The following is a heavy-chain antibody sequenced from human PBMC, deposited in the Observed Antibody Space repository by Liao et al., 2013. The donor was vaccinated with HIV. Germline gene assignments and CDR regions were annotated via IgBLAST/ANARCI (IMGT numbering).Heavy chain of an antibody. V-gene: IGHV4-59*12. J-gene: IGHJ3*02. CDR2: IYYSGTT. Sequence: QVQLQESGPGLVKPSETLSLTCTVSGGSISSYYWVWIRQPPGKGLEWIGYIYYSGTTYYNPSLKSRVTFSVDTSKNQFSLKLSSVTAADTAVYYCARALSRDAFDIWGQGTMVTVSS. CDR3: ARALSRDAFDI. CDR1: GGSISSYY.